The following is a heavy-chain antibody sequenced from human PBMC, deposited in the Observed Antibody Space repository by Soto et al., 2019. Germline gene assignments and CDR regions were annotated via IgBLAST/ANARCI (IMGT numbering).Heavy chain of an antibody. CDR2: ISSDGSNK. D-gene: IGHD3-3*01. J-gene: IGHJ6*02. CDR3: SIFGVVTSYAMDV. V-gene: IGHV3-30*03. Sequence: GGSLRLSCAASGFTLRNFGMHWVRQAPGKGLEWVATISSDGSNKYFLDSVKGRITISRDNSKDTVYLQMNSLTAEDTAVYYCSIFGVVTSYAMDVWGQGTTVTVSS. CDR1: GFTLRNFG.